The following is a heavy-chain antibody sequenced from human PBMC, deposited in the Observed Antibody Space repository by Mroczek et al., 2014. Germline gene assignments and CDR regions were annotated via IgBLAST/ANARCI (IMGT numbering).Heavy chain of an antibody. Sequence: QVQLQESGPGLVKPSETLSLTCTVSGGSISSYYWSWIRQPAGKGLEWIGRIYTSGSTDYNPSLKSRVTMSVDTSKNQFSLRLSSVTAADTALYYCARNRRFRGDPGNYGMDVWGQGTTVTVSS. CDR3: ARNRRFRGDPGNYGMDV. J-gene: IGHJ6*02. V-gene: IGHV4-4*07. D-gene: IGHD3-10*01. CDR2: IYTSGST. CDR1: GGSISSYY.